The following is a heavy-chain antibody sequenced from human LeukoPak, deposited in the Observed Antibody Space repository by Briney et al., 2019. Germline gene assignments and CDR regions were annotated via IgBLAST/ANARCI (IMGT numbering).Heavy chain of an antibody. CDR2: ISSSGSTI. Sequence: GGSLRLSCAASGFTFSDYYMSWIRQAPGKGLEWVSYISSSGSTIYYADSVKGRFTISRDNAKNSLYLQMNSLRAEDTAVYYCARDVVASGGGITMARDAFDIWGQGTMVTVSS. D-gene: IGHD3-10*01. V-gene: IGHV3-11*04. CDR3: ARDVVASGGGITMARDAFDI. CDR1: GFTFSDYY. J-gene: IGHJ3*02.